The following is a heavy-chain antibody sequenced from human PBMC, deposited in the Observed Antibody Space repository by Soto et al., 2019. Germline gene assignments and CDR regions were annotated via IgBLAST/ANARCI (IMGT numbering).Heavy chain of an antibody. J-gene: IGHJ5*02. CDR1: GGSFSGYY. CDR2: INHSGST. Sequence: QVQLQQWGAGLLKPSETLSLTCAVYGGSFSGYYWSWIRQPPGKGLEWIGEINHSGSTNYNPSLKSRVTISVDTSKNQFSLKLSSVTAADTAVYYCARAGIAAAGTPRWFDPWGQGTLVTVSS. V-gene: IGHV4-34*01. D-gene: IGHD6-13*01. CDR3: ARAGIAAAGTPRWFDP.